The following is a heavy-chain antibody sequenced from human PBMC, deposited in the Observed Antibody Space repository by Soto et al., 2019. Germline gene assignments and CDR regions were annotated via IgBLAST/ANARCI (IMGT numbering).Heavy chain of an antibody. CDR3: AREPFLYYYGSGSYPLAGHFDY. V-gene: IGHV4-59*01. CDR1: GGSISSYY. D-gene: IGHD3-10*01. Sequence: SETLSLTCTVSGGSISSYYWSWIRQPPGKGLEWIGYIYYSGSTNYNPSLKSRVTISVDTSKNQFSLKLSSVTAADTAVYYCAREPFLYYYGSGSYPLAGHFDYWGQGTLVTVSS. J-gene: IGHJ4*02. CDR2: IYYSGST.